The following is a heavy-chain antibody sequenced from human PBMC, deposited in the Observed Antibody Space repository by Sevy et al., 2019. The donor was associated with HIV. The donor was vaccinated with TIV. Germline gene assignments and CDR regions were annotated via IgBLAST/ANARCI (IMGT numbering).Heavy chain of an antibody. CDR2: IFYSGST. CDR3: ARLGGDSSGYYLTKFDY. CDR1: SGSISSSSYY. Sequence: SETLSLTCTVSSGSISSSSYYWGWIRQPPGKGLEWIGNIFYSGSTYYNPSLKSRITISVDTSKNQFSLKLSSVTAADTAVYYWARLGGDSSGYYLTKFDYWGQGTLVTVSS. D-gene: IGHD3-22*01. J-gene: IGHJ4*02. V-gene: IGHV4-39*01.